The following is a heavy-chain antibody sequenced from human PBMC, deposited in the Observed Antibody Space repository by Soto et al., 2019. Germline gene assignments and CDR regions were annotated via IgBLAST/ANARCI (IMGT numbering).Heavy chain of an antibody. D-gene: IGHD1-26*01. CDR2: INTDGSVT. J-gene: IGHJ4*02. CDR1: GFTFSNFW. V-gene: IGHV3-74*01. Sequence: GGPLRLSCAGSGFTFSNFWMHWVRQAPGKGLVWVARINTDGSVTSHADSVKGRFTISRDNAKSTLYLQMNSLREEDSAMYYCARQTGLGATNYWGQGNMVTVSS. CDR3: ARQTGLGATNY.